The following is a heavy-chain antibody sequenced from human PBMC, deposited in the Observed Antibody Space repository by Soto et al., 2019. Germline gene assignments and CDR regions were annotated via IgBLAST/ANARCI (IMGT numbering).Heavy chain of an antibody. CDR1: GFTFSSYG. J-gene: IGHJ6*02. Sequence: QVQLVESGGGVVQPGRSLSLSCAASGFTFSSYGIHWVRQAPGKGLEWVALISDDGSNKYYADSVKGRYTVSRDDSKNTLYLQMNSLRAEDTAVYYCAKDRFGQLWLEDYGLDVWGQGTTVTVSS. CDR2: ISDDGSNK. D-gene: IGHD5-18*01. V-gene: IGHV3-30*18. CDR3: AKDRFGQLWLEDYGLDV.